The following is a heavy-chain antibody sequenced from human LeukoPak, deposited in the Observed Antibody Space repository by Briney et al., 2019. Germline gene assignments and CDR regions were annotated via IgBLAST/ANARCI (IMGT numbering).Heavy chain of an antibody. D-gene: IGHD6-13*01. CDR1: AFTFSRYG. V-gene: IGHV3-33*01. Sequence: GRSLRLSCAASAFTFSRYGMHWVRQAPGKGLEWVAVIWYDGSDKCYTDSVRGRFTIFRDNSKNTPYLHMNSLRAEDTAVYYCARERVAAGTDAIDIWGQETMVTVSS. CDR3: ARERVAAGTDAIDI. CDR2: IWYDGSDK. J-gene: IGHJ3*02.